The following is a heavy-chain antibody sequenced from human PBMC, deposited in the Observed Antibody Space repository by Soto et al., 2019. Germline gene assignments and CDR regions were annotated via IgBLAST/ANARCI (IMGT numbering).Heavy chain of an antibody. CDR1: GYTFTSYG. Sequence: ASVKVSCKASGYTFTSYGISWVRQAPGQGLEWMGWISAYNGNTDYAQKLQGRVTMTIDTSTSTAYMELRSLRSDDTAVYYCARGDYIAASDCNDGWGQGTQVTVSS. CDR2: ISAYNGNT. V-gene: IGHV1-18*01. D-gene: IGHD6-13*01. J-gene: IGHJ4*02. CDR3: ARGDYIAASDCNDG.